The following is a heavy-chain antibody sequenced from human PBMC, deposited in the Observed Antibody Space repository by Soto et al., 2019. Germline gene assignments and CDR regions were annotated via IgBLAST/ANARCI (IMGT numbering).Heavy chain of an antibody. CDR3: SRGVVEVPTVRDWLDP. D-gene: IGHD2-2*01. Sequence: QVQLVQSGAEVKKPGASVTVSCKASGYTFTSQYIHWVRQAPGQGLEWMGIINTSSGRTSYREKFQGRLTVTRDTSTSTVYMELSSLRSEDTAVYYCSRGVVEVPTVRDWLDPWGQGTLVTVSS. J-gene: IGHJ5*02. CDR1: GYTFTSQY. V-gene: IGHV1-46*03. CDR2: INTSSGRT.